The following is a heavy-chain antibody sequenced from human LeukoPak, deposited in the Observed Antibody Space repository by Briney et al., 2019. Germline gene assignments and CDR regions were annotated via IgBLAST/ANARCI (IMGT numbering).Heavy chain of an antibody. CDR1: GGSISSSNW. Sequence: SETLFLTCTVSGGSISSSNWWSWVRQPPGKGLEWIGEIYHSGSTNYNPSLKSRVTISVDKSKNQFSLKLSSVTAADTAVYYCAREGYGDESSYFDYWGQGTLVTVSS. CDR2: IYHSGST. CDR3: AREGYGDESSYFDY. J-gene: IGHJ4*02. V-gene: IGHV4-4*02. D-gene: IGHD4-17*01.